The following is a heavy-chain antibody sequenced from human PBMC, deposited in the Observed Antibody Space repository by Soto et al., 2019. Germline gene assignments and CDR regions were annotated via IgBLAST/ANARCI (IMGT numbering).Heavy chain of an antibody. CDR2: IYPSDSDT. D-gene: IGHD5-18*01. V-gene: IGHV5-51*01. CDR3: ARASSPRDPWLDY. Sequence: PGESLKISCKGSGYNFAGYWIAWVGQMPGKGLELMGIIYPSDSDTRYRPSFQGQVTISAAKNSLFLQMNSLRADDTAVYYCARASSPRDPWLDYWGQGTLVTVSS. J-gene: IGHJ4*02. CDR1: GYNFAGYW.